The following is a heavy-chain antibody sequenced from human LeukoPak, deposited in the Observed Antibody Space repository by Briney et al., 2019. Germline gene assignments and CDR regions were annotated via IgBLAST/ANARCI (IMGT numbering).Heavy chain of an antibody. V-gene: IGHV4-59*01. Sequence: SETLSLTCTVSGGSIRSYYWSWIRQPPGKGLEWIGYAYYSGSTNYNPSLKSRVTISVDTSKNQFSLRLSSVTSADTAVYYCARAYSSSWYFNWFDPWGQGTLVTVSS. D-gene: IGHD6-13*01. CDR1: GGSIRSYY. CDR3: ARAYSSSWYFNWFDP. CDR2: AYYSGST. J-gene: IGHJ5*02.